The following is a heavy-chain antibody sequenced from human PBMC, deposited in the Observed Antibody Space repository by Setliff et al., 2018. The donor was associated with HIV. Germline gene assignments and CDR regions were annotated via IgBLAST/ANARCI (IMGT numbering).Heavy chain of an antibody. D-gene: IGHD4-17*01. CDR2: IYYSGST. CDR1: GGSISSHY. J-gene: IGHJ6*02. Sequence: PSETLSLTCAVSGGSISSHYWSWIRQPPGKGLEWIGSIYYSGSTNYNPSLKSRVTILQDTSKRQFSLRMTSVTAADTAIYYCARGGPTVAYGVDVWGQGTTVTVSS. CDR3: ARGGPTVAYGVDV. V-gene: IGHV4-59*08.